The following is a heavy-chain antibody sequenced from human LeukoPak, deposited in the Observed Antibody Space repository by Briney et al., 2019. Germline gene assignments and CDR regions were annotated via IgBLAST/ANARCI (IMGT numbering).Heavy chain of an antibody. D-gene: IGHD3-22*01. CDR3: ARSGDYYDSRAPDY. CDR1: GGSISSGGYY. CDR2: IYYNGST. Sequence: SQTLSLTCTVSGGSISSGGYYWSWIRQHPGKGLEWIGYIYYNGSTYYNPSLKSRVTISVDTSKSQFSLKLSSVTAADTAVYYCARSGDYYDSRAPDYWGQGTLVTVSS. V-gene: IGHV4-31*03. J-gene: IGHJ4*02.